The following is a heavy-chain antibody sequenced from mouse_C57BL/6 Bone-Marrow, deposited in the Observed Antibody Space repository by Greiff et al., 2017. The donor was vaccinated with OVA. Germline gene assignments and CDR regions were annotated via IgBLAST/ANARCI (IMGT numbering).Heavy chain of an antibody. V-gene: IGHV2-6*03. D-gene: IGHD1-1*01. CDR1: GFSLTSYG. CDR2: IWSDGST. J-gene: IGHJ3*01. Sequence: VQLVESGPGLVAPSQSLSITCTVSGFSLTSYGVHWVRQPPGKGLEWLVVIWSDGSTTYNSALKFSLSISKDNSKSQVFLKMNSLQTDDTAMYYCARLDYGSSPWFAYWGQGTLVTVSA. CDR3: ARLDYGSSPWFAY.